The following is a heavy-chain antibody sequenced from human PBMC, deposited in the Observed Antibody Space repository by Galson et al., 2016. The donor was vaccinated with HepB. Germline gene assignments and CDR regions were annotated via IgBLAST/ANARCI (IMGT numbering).Heavy chain of an antibody. D-gene: IGHD6-6*01. CDR1: GFNVYNKY. Sequence: SLRLSCAASGFNVYNKYMTWVRQAPGKGLECVSIIFTGGETHYIDSVKGRFTISRDSSKNTLFLHMNSLRDEDTAVYYCARGIAARPGGYWGQGTLVTVSS. V-gene: IGHV3-53*01. CDR3: ARGIAARPGGY. J-gene: IGHJ4*02. CDR2: IFTGGET.